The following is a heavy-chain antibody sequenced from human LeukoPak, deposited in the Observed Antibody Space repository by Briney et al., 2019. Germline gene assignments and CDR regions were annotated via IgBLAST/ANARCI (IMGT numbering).Heavy chain of an antibody. D-gene: IGHD4-23*01. CDR1: GFTFDTYA. V-gene: IGHV3-23*01. Sequence: GGSLRLSCAASGFTFDTYAVHWVRQAPGKGLEWVSAISGSGGSTYYADSVKGRFTISRDNSKNTLYLQMNSLRAEDTAVYYCAKDFTSLRGFSLYFDYWGRGTLVTVSS. CDR2: ISGSGGST. CDR3: AKDFTSLRGFSLYFDY. J-gene: IGHJ4*02.